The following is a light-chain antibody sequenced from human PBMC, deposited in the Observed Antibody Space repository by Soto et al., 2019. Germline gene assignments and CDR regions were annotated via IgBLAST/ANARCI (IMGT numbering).Light chain of an antibody. Sequence: SYELTQPPSVSVAPGQTARITCGGNNVGGKNVHWYQQTPGQAPVLVVYDDSDRPSGIPERFSGSNSGNTATLTISRVDAGDEADYYCQVWDPNSDHVVFGGGTQLTVL. J-gene: IGLJ2*01. CDR3: QVWDPNSDHVV. CDR2: DDS. V-gene: IGLV3-21*02. CDR1: NVGGKN.